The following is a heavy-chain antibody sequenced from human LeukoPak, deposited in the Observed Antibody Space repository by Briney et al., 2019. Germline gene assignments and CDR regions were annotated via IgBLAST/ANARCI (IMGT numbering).Heavy chain of an antibody. D-gene: IGHD1-1*01. Sequence: GGSLCLSCSAYGFPLSYYSLNWVRPAPGQGLEWISYTGISSGNTKYADSVRGPFTISADNAKNSLYLQMNSLRVEDTAVYYCARDHNYAFDNWGQGTLVSVSS. CDR1: GFPLSYYS. CDR2: TGISSGNT. V-gene: IGHV3-48*04. CDR3: ARDHNYAFDN. J-gene: IGHJ4*02.